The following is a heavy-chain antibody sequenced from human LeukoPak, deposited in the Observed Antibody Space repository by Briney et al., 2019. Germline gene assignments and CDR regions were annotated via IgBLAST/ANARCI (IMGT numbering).Heavy chain of an antibody. J-gene: IGHJ4*02. CDR3: ARGGGCTTTSCDLDY. CDR1: GGSISSYY. V-gene: IGHV4-59*01. D-gene: IGHD2-2*01. CDR2: FSYSGSA. Sequence: SETLSLTCTVSGGSISSYYWNWIRQTPGKGLDWIGYFSYSGSANYNPSLKSRVTISVDTSKNQFSLKLISVTAADTAVYYCARGGGCTTTSCDLDYWGQGTLVTVSS.